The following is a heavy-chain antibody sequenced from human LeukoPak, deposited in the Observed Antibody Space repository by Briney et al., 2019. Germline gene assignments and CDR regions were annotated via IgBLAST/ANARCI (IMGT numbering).Heavy chain of an antibody. J-gene: IGHJ1*01. Sequence: ASVKVSCKASGGTFSSYAISWVRQAPGQGLEWMGGIIPIFGTANYAQKFQGRVTITADESTSTAYMELSSLRSEDTAVYYCARAHHITIFGVVIKGRYFQHWGQGTLVTVSS. CDR1: GGTFSSYA. V-gene: IGHV1-69*13. D-gene: IGHD3-3*01. CDR3: ARAHHITIFGVVIKGRYFQH. CDR2: IIPIFGTA.